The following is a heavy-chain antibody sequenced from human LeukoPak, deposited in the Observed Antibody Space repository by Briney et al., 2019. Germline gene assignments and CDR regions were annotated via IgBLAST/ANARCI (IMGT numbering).Heavy chain of an antibody. Sequence: SETLSLTCAVYGGSFSAYYWGWIRQPPGKGLEWIGEIYHSGGTNYNPSLKSRVTISVDTSKNQFSLKLSSVTAADTAVYYCARPQFRYCSSTSCLYAFDIWGQGTMVTVSS. CDR1: GGSFSAYY. CDR2: IYHSGGT. CDR3: ARPQFRYCSSTSCLYAFDI. D-gene: IGHD2-2*01. J-gene: IGHJ3*02. V-gene: IGHV4-34*01.